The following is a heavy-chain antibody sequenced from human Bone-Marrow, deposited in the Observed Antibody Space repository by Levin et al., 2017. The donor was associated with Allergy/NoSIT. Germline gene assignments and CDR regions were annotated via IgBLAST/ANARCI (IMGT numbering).Heavy chain of an antibody. J-gene: IGHJ4*02. CDR2: IIPIFGTA. CDR3: APLGYCSSISCYK. CDR1: GGTFSSYP. V-gene: IGHV1-69*13. D-gene: IGHD2-2*02. Sequence: ASVKVSCKASGGTFSSYPISWVRQAPGQGLEWMGGIIPIFGTAKYAQKFQGRVTITADESTSTVYMELSSLRSEDMAVYYCAPLGYCSSISCYKWGQGTLVTVSS.